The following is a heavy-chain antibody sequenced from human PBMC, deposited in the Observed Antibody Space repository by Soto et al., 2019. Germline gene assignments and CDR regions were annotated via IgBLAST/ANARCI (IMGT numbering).Heavy chain of an antibody. CDR3: ARGGLLPDY. J-gene: IGHJ4*02. CDR2: IYHSGST. V-gene: IGHV4-30-2*01. D-gene: IGHD6-19*01. Sequence: SETLSLTCAVSGGSISSGGYSWSWIRQPPGKGLEWIGYIYHSGSTYYNPSLMSRVTISVDRSKNQFSLKLSSVTAADTAVYYCARGGLLPDYWGQGTLVTVS. CDR1: GGSISSGGYS.